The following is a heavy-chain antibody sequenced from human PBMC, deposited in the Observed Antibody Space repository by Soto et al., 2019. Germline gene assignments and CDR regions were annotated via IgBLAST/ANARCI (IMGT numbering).Heavy chain of an antibody. CDR3: ARFTYYYDSSGYYGFFDY. CDR1: GGSISSYY. J-gene: IGHJ4*02. V-gene: IGHV4-59*01. D-gene: IGHD3-22*01. Sequence: GSLSLTCTVSGGSISSYYWSWIRQPPGKGLEWIGYIYYSGSTNYNPSLKSRVTISVDTSKNQFSLKLSSVTAADTAVYYCARFTYYYDSSGYYGFFDYWGQGTLVTVSS. CDR2: IYYSGST.